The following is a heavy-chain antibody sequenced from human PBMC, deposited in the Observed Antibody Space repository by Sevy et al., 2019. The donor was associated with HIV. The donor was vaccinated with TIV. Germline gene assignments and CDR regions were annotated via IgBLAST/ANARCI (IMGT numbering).Heavy chain of an antibody. CDR3: ASYRRDKDIVVVPAAPYYYYGMDV. D-gene: IGHD2-2*01. V-gene: IGHV1-2*06. CDR2: INPNSGGT. J-gene: IGHJ6*02. CDR1: GYTFTGYY. Sequence: GESLKISCKASGYTFTGYYMHWVRQAPGQGLEWMGRINPNSGGTNYAQKFQGRVTMTRDTSIGTAYMELSRLRSDDTAVYYCASYRRDKDIVVVPAAPYYYYGMDVWGQGTTVTVSS.